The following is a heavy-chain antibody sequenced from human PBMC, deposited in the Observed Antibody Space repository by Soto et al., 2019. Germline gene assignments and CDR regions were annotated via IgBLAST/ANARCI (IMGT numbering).Heavy chain of an antibody. CDR1: GGSISSYY. CDR2: AYYSDSI. Sequence: QVQLQESGPGLVKPSETLSLTCTVSGGSISSYYWSWLRQPPGKGLEWIGYAYYSDSINYNPSLKXXVXXSAATSTHPSSLGLYSVTAAGAAVYYCARAYHVTSGYSLDLWGPGILVTVSS. D-gene: IGHD3-22*01. V-gene: IGHV4-59*01. J-gene: IGHJ5*02. CDR3: ARAYHVTSGYSLDL.